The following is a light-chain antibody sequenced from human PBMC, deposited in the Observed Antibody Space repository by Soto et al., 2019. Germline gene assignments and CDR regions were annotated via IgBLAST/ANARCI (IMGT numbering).Light chain of an antibody. CDR1: QSVTNF. J-gene: IGKJ3*01. V-gene: IGKV1-39*01. CDR3: QESYSTLFT. Sequence: EIQMTQSPSSLSASVGDRISITCRTSQSVTNFLNWYQQKPGRAPKLLIYAASSLQRGVPSRFSGSGSGTHFTLSITSLQPEDFATYFCQESYSTLFTFGPGTKVDIK. CDR2: AAS.